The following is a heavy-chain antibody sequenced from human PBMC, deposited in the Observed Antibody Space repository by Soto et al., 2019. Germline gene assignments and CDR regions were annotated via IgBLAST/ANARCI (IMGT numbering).Heavy chain of an antibody. Sequence: GASVKVSCKASGYTFTSYGISWVRQAPGQGLEWMGWISAYNGNTNYAQKLQGRVTMTTDTSTSTAYMELRSLRSDDTAVYYCAREVDYDSSGYPDDYWGQGTLVTVSS. V-gene: IGHV1-18*01. CDR3: AREVDYDSSGYPDDY. CDR1: GYTFTSYG. CDR2: ISAYNGNT. J-gene: IGHJ4*02. D-gene: IGHD3-22*01.